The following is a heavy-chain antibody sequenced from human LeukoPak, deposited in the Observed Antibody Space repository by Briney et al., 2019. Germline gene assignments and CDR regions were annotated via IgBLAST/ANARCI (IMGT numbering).Heavy chain of an antibody. Sequence: GASVKVSCKASGYTFTSYDINWVRRATGQGLEWMGWMNPNSGNTGYAQKFQGRVTMTRNTSINTAYMELSSLRSEDTAVYYCARAQTFGYSYGDLDYWGQGTLVTVSS. J-gene: IGHJ4*02. V-gene: IGHV1-8*01. CDR1: GYTFTSYD. CDR3: ARAQTFGYSYGDLDY. CDR2: MNPNSGNT. D-gene: IGHD5-18*01.